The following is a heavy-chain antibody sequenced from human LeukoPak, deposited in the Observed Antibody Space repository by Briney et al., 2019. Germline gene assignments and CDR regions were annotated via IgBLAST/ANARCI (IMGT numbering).Heavy chain of an antibody. D-gene: IGHD2/OR15-2a*01. CDR1: GFTFSSFA. Sequence: PGGSLRLSCAASGFTFSSFAMSWVRQAPGKGLEWVSGISGSGGSTYYADSVKGRFTISRDNSKNTLYLQMNSLRAEDTAVYYCAKVLSRRIISAPYYFDYWGQGTLVTVSS. V-gene: IGHV3-23*01. CDR2: ISGSGGST. J-gene: IGHJ4*02. CDR3: AKVLSRRIISAPYYFDY.